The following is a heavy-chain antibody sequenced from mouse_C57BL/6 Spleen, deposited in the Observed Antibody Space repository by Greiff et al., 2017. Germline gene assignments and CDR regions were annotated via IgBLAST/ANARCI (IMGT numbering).Heavy chain of an antibody. CDR3: YYYGSREGYFDV. D-gene: IGHD1-1*01. V-gene: IGHV1-53*01. J-gene: IGHJ1*03. CDR1: GYTFTSYW. Sequence: QVQLQQSGTELVKPGASVKLSCKASGYTFTSYWMHWVKQRPGQGLEWIGNINPSNGGTNYNEKFKSKATLTVDKSSSTAYMQLSSLTSEDSAVYYCYYYGSREGYFDVWGTGTTVTVSS. CDR2: INPSNGGT.